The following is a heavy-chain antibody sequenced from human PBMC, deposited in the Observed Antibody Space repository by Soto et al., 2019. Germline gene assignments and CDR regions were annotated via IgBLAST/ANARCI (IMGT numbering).Heavy chain of an antibody. D-gene: IGHD6-13*01. CDR3: ARALSSAVGVYFDP. CDR1: GGSISSYY. J-gene: IGHJ4*01. CDR2: IHTTDGT. V-gene: IGHV4-4*07. Sequence: VSLTCTVSGGSISSYYWSWIRQPAGKGMEWIGRIHTTDGTNYNPSLKSRVTMSIDTSNNQFSLKLSSLTAADPAVYYCARALSSAVGVYFDPWGRGTL.